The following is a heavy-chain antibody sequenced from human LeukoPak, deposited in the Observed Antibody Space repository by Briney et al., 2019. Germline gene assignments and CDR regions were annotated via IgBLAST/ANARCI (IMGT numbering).Heavy chain of an antibody. D-gene: IGHD3-22*01. Sequence: PGGSLRLSCAASGFTVSSNYMSWVRQAPGKGLEWVSVIYSGGSTYYADSVKGRFTISRDNSKNTLYLQMNSLRAEDTPMYYCARTLLYYYDRPWYFDLWGRGTLVTVSS. CDR2: IYSGGST. CDR1: GFTVSSNY. J-gene: IGHJ2*01. CDR3: ARTLLYYYDRPWYFDL. V-gene: IGHV3-66*01.